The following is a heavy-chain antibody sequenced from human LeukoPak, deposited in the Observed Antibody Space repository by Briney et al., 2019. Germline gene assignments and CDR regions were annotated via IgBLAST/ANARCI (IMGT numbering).Heavy chain of an antibody. D-gene: IGHD5-12*01. J-gene: IGHJ4*02. CDR2: INPSGGRT. Sequence: ASVKVSCKASGYTFTSYYVHWVRQAPGQGLEWMGIINPSGGRTSNAQKFQGRVTMTWGTSTSTVYMELSSLRSEDTAVYYCAREQGYSGYGGPFDYWGQGTLVTVSS. V-gene: IGHV1-46*01. CDR1: GYTFTSYY. CDR3: AREQGYSGYGGPFDY.